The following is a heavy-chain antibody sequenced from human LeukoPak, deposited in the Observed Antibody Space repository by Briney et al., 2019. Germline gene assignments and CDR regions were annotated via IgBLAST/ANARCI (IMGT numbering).Heavy chain of an antibody. D-gene: IGHD6-19*01. CDR2: INHSGST. CDR1: GGSFSGYY. J-gene: IGHJ4*02. V-gene: IGHV4-34*01. CDR3: AKRKGLAPYSSGPYFDY. Sequence: PSETLSLTCAVYGGSFSGYYWSWIRQPPGKGLEWMGEINHSGSTNYNPSLKSRVTISVDTSKNQFSLKMSSVTAADTAVYYCAKRKGLAPYSSGPYFDYWGQGTLVTVSS.